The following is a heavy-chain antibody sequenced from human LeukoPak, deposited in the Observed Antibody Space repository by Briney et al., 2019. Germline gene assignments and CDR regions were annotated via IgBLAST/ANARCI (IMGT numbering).Heavy chain of an antibody. CDR2: MNPNSGNT. V-gene: IGHV1-8*01. D-gene: IGHD2-15*01. Sequence: ASVKVSCKASGYTFTSYDINWVRQATGQGLEWMGWMNPNSGNTGYAQKFQGRVTMTRNASISTAYMVLSSLRSEDTDVYYCARVLYCSGGSCYGRSGYSVYYFGYWGQGTLVTVSS. CDR1: GYTFTSYD. CDR3: ARVLYCSGGSCYGRSGYSVYYFGY. J-gene: IGHJ4*02.